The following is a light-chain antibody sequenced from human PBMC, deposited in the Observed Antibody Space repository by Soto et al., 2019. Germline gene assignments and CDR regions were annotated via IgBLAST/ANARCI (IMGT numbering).Light chain of an antibody. J-gene: IGKJ1*01. Sequence: DIQMTQSASTLSAYVGDRVTITCRASQSISSWLAWYQQKPGKAPKLLIYAASTLQSGVPSRFSGSGSGTDFTLTISSLQPEDVATYYCQKYNSAPWTFGQGTKVDIK. CDR3: QKYNSAPWT. V-gene: IGKV1-27*01. CDR2: AAS. CDR1: QSISSW.